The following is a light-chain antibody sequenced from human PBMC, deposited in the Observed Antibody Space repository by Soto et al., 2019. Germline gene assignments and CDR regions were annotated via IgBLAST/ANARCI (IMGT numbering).Light chain of an antibody. Sequence: QSALTQPASVSGSPGQSITISCTGTSSDVGGYNYVSWYQHHPGKAPKLMIYDVSNRPSGVSNRFSGSKSGNTASLIISGLQAEDEADYYCSSYTSSSTLSTYDFGTGTNLTVL. CDR3: SSYTSSSTLSTYD. CDR2: DVS. CDR1: SSDVGGYNY. V-gene: IGLV2-14*03. J-gene: IGLJ1*01.